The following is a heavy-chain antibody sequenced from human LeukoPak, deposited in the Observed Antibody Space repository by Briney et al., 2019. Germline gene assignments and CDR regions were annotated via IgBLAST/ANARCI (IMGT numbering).Heavy chain of an antibody. V-gene: IGHV1-69*05. J-gene: IGHJ4*02. CDR2: IIPIFGTA. Sequence: ASVKVSCKASGGTFSSYAISWVRQAPGQGLEWMGGIIPIFGTANYAQKFQGRVTITTDESTSTAYMELSSLRSEDTAVYYCAESLGGSYLLDYWGQGTLVTVSS. D-gene: IGHD1-26*01. CDR1: GGTFSSYA. CDR3: AESLGGSYLLDY.